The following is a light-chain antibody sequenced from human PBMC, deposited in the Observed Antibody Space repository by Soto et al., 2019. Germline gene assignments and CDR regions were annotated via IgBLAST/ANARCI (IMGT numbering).Light chain of an antibody. CDR1: SSNIGVNT. V-gene: IGLV1-44*01. CDR2: SNN. Sequence: QSVVTQPPSASGTPGQGVTISCSGSSSNIGVNTVNWYQQLPGTAPKLLIDSNNLRPSGVPDRFSGSKSGTSASLAISGLQSEDEADYHCASWDDSLNGVVFGGGTKLTVL. J-gene: IGLJ2*01. CDR3: ASWDDSLNGVV.